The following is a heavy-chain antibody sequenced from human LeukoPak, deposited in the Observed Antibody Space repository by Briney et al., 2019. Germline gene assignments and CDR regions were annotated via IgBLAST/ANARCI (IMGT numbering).Heavy chain of an antibody. J-gene: IGHJ5*01. Sequence: GGSLRLSCAASGFTFSSYEMKWVRQAPGKGLAWVSYISGGSSTVYYAASVRGRFTISRDNAKNSLFLQMNSLRAEDTAVYYCARDRGNSDPGDWFDSWGQGTLVTVSS. CDR3: ARDRGNSDPGDWFDS. CDR1: GFTFSSYE. D-gene: IGHD4-23*01. V-gene: IGHV3-48*03. CDR2: ISGGSSTV.